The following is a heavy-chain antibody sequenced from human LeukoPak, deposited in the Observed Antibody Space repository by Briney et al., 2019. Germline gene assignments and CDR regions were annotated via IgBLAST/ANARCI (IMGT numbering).Heavy chain of an antibody. J-gene: IGHJ3*02. Sequence: TGASEKVSCKACGYTFTYRYLLGVRHAPAQALEWMGWITPFYGNTNYAQKFQDRVTITRDRSMSTAYMELSSLRSEDTARYYCASISSRIAAAGQGAFDIWGQGTMFTVSS. CDR2: ITPFYGNT. CDR1: GYTFTYRY. CDR3: ASISSRIAAAGQGAFDI. V-gene: IGHV1-45*02. D-gene: IGHD6-13*01.